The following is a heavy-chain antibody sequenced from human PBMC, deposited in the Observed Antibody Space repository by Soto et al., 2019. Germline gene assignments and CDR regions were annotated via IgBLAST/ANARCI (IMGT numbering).Heavy chain of an antibody. Sequence: EVQLVQSGAEVKKPGESLKISCKGSGYSFTSYWIGWVRQMPGKGLEWMGIIYPGDSDTRYSPSFQGQVTISADKSISTAYLQWSSLKASYTAMYYCARRGRGSSWAHDAFDIWGQGTMVTVSS. CDR2: IYPGDSDT. CDR3: ARRGRGSSWAHDAFDI. D-gene: IGHD6-13*01. V-gene: IGHV5-51*03. J-gene: IGHJ3*02. CDR1: GYSFTSYW.